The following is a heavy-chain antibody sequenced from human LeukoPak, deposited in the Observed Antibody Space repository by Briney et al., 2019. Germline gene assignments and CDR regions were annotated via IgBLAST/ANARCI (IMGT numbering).Heavy chain of an antibody. CDR2: IYTSGST. Sequence: SETLSLTCTVSGGSISGYYWSWIRQPAGKGLEWIGRIYTSGSTNYNPSLKSRVTMSVDTSKNQFSLKLSSVTAADAAVYYCARELTTVTHNWFDPWGQGTLVTVSS. CDR1: GGSISGYY. D-gene: IGHD4-17*01. CDR3: ARELTTVTHNWFDP. J-gene: IGHJ5*02. V-gene: IGHV4-4*07.